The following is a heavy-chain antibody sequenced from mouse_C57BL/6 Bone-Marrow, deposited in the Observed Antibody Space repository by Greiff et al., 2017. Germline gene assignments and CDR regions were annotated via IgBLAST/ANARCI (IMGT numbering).Heavy chain of an antibody. Sequence: VQLQQSGAELVRPGASVTLSCKASGYTFTDYEMHWVKQTPVHGLEWIGAIDPKTGGTAYNQKFKGKAILTADKSSSTAYMELRSLTSEDSAVYYCTNPPSYYSYYFDYWGQGTTLTVSS. CDR3: TNPPSYYSYYFDY. V-gene: IGHV1-15*01. CDR1: GYTFTDYE. J-gene: IGHJ2*01. D-gene: IGHD2-10*01. CDR2: IDPKTGGT.